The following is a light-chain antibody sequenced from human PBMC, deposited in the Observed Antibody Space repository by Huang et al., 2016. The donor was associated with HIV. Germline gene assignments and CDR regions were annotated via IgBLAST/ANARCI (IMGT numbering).Light chain of an antibody. CDR2: GAS. Sequence: EVVLTQSPGTLSLSPGEGATLSGRASQAVSSDYLPWYQHKPGQAPRLLIYGASSRAAGIPDRFSGSGSGTDFTLTISRVEPEDFAVYYCQQYGNSASYTFGQGTKLEIK. CDR1: QAVSSDY. V-gene: IGKV3-20*01. J-gene: IGKJ2*01. CDR3: QQYGNSASYT.